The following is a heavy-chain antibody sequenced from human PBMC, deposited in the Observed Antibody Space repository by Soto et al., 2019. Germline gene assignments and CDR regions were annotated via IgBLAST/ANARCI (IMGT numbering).Heavy chain of an antibody. D-gene: IGHD5-18*01. J-gene: IGHJ4*02. CDR3: ARGYGRNFDY. CDR1: GYTFSTYY. V-gene: IGHV1-46*01. CDR2: INPSGGST. Sequence: ASVKVSCKASGYTFSTYYMHWVRQAPGQGYEWMGIINPSGGSTTYAQKFQGRVTMTRDTSTTTVYMELSSLRSEDTAVYYCARGYGRNFDYWGQGTLVTVSS.